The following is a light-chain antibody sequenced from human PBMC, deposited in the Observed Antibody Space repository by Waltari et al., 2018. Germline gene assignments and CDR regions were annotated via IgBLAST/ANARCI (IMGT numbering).Light chain of an antibody. CDR3: QQYYTSPYT. Sequence: DFVMTQSPDSLAVSLGERATINCKSSQSVLYSSNNKNYLAWYQLKPGQPPKLLIYWASTRQSGVPDRFSGSGSGTDFDLTISSLQAEDVATYYCQQYYTSPYTFGQGTKLEIK. J-gene: IGKJ2*01. CDR1: QSVLYSSNNKNY. CDR2: WAS. V-gene: IGKV4-1*01.